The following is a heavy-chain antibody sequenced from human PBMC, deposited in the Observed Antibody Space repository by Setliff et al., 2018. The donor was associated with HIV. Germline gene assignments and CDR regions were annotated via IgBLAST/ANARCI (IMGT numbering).Heavy chain of an antibody. CDR1: GFTFSNAW. V-gene: IGHV3-30*01. CDR2: ISSDGSDK. D-gene: IGHD6-6*01. Sequence: GGSLRLSCAASGFTFSNAWINWVRQAPGKGLEWVAIISSDGSDKNYADSVKGRFTVSRDNSKNTLYLQMNSLRGEDTAVYYCAKAVAQQFVSFFDHWGQGTLVTVSS. CDR3: AKAVAQQFVSFFDH. J-gene: IGHJ4*02.